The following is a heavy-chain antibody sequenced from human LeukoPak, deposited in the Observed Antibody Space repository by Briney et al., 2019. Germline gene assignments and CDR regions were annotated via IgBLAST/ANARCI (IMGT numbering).Heavy chain of an antibody. J-gene: IGHJ5*02. Sequence: ASVKVSCKASGYIITNHYMHWVRHPPGQGVEWMGLINPSGSSKLYAERFRGRMIMTRDMSTATDYMEVSSLRSEDTAVYYCARDSSIADRGWWFDPWGQGTLGTVSA. CDR1: GYIITNHY. V-gene: IGHV1-46*01. CDR3: ARDSSIADRGWWFDP. D-gene: IGHD6-6*01. CDR2: INPSGSSK.